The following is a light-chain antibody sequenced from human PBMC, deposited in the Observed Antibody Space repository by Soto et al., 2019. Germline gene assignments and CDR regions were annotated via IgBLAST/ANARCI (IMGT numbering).Light chain of an antibody. CDR3: SSYTSSSSLYV. Sequence: QSARTQPACVSGSPGRSITISCTGTSSDVGGYNYVSWYQQHPGTAPKLMIYEVSNRPSGLSNRFSGSKSGNTASLTISGLQAEDEADYYCSSYTSSSSLYVFGTGTKVTVL. J-gene: IGLJ1*01. V-gene: IGLV2-14*01. CDR1: SSDVGGYNY. CDR2: EVS.